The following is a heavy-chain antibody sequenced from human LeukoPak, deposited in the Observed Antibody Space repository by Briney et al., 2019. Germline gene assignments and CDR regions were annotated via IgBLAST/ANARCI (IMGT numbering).Heavy chain of an antibody. J-gene: IGHJ4*02. V-gene: IGHV3-23*01. CDR1: GFTFSSHA. D-gene: IGHD3-22*01. CDR2: ISGSGGST. Sequence: GGSLRLSCAASGFTFSSHAMSWVRQAPGKGLEWVSAISGSGGSTYYTDSVKGRFTISRDNSKNTLYLQMNSLRAEDTAVYYCARRGNYYDSRGYCSSFDYWGQGTLVTVSS. CDR3: ARRGNYYDSRGYCSSFDY.